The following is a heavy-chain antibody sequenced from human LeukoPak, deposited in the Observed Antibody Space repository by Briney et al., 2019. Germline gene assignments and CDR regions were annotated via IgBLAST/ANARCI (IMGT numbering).Heavy chain of an antibody. CDR2: INPSGGST. CDR1: GYTFTNYY. V-gene: IGHV1-46*01. D-gene: IGHD5-12*01. J-gene: IGHJ4*02. CDR3: AREGEIGYDLSDY. Sequence: ASVTVSCKASGYTFTNYYMNWVRQAPGQGLEWMGIINPSGGSTSYAQKFQGRVTVTRDTSTSTVYMELSSLRSEDTAMYYCAREGEIGYDLSDYWGQGTLVTVSS.